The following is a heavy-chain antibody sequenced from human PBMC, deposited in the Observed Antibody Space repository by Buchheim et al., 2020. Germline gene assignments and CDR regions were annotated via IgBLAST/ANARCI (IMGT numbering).Heavy chain of an antibody. CDR1: GFTFSSFE. CDR2: ISGSGSTI. D-gene: IGHD3-10*01. Sequence: EVQLVEFGGGLVQPGGSLRLSCAASGFTFSSFEMTWVRQAPGKGLEWISYISGSGSTIYHADSVKGRFAISRDNARNSLYLQMNTLRAEDTAVYYCARTYYRSGINCFDPWGQGTL. V-gene: IGHV3-48*03. J-gene: IGHJ5*02. CDR3: ARTYYRSGINCFDP.